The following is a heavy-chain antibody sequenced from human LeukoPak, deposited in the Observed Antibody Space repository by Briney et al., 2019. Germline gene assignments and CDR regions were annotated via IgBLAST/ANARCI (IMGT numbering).Heavy chain of an antibody. J-gene: IGHJ4*02. V-gene: IGHV3-74*01. Sequence: GGSLRLSCAASGFTFSNYWMHWVRQAPGKGVVWVSRIDTDGSSTVYADSLKGRFTISRDNAKNTLYLQMNSLRAEDTAVYYCARDDSSARANYWGQGTLVTVSS. CDR1: GFTFSNYW. CDR2: IDTDGSST. CDR3: ARDDSSARANY. D-gene: IGHD3-22*01.